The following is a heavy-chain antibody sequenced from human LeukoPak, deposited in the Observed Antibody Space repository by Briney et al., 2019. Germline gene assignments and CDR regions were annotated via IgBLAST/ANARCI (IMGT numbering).Heavy chain of an antibody. J-gene: IGHJ6*04. V-gene: IGHV1-69*06. CDR3: ARIPPYGSGSYSYYGMDV. CDR2: IIPIFGTA. D-gene: IGHD3-10*01. CDR1: GGTFSSYA. Sequence: GASVKVSCKASGGTFSSYAISWVRQAPGQGLEWMGRIIPIFGTANYAQKFQGRVTITADKSTSTAYMELSSLRSEDTAVYYCARIPPYGSGSYSYYGMDVWGKGTTVTVSS.